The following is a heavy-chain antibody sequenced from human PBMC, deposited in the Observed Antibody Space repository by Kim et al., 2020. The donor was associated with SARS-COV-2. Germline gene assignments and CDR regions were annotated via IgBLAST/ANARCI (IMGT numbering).Heavy chain of an antibody. V-gene: IGHV4-34*01. Sequence: SETLSLTCAVYGGSFSGYYWSWIRQPPGKGLEWIGEINHSGSTNYNPSLKSLFTISVDTSKNQFSLKLSSVTAADTAVYYCARGIFGVVIPPYFDYWGQGTLVTVSS. CDR2: INHSGST. D-gene: IGHD3-3*01. J-gene: IGHJ4*02. CDR1: GGSFSGYY. CDR3: ARGIFGVVIPPYFDY.